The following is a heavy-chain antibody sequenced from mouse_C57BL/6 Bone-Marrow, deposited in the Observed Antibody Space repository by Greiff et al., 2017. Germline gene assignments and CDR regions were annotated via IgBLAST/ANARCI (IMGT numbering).Heavy chain of an antibody. CDR3: TGGDGNSFAY. CDR2: IDPENGDT. CDR1: GFNIKDDY. Sequence: EVQLQQSGAELVRPGASVKLSCTASGFNIKDDYMHWVKQRPEQGLEWIGWIDPENGDTEYASKFQGKATITADTPSNTAYLQLSSLTSEDTAVYYCTGGDGNSFAYWGQGTLVTVSA. J-gene: IGHJ3*01. V-gene: IGHV14-4*01. D-gene: IGHD2-1*01.